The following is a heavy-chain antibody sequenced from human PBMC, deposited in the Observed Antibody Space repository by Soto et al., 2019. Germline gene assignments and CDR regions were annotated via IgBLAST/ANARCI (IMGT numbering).Heavy chain of an antibody. CDR2: INSDDSK. Sequence: EVQVLESGGGLVQPGGSLRLSCAASGFTFRTSAMSWVRRAPGKGLEWVSGINSDDSKHYIASVRGRFTISRDNSKNTLFLQMNSLRAEDTAMYYCAKDSHWGIISPPNDHWGQGTLVTVSS. CDR3: AKDSHWGIISPPNDH. V-gene: IGHV3-23*01. D-gene: IGHD3-16*01. CDR1: GFTFRTSA. J-gene: IGHJ4*02.